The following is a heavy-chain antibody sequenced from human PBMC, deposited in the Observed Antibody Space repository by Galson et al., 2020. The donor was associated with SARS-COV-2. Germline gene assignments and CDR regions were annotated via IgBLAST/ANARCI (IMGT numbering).Heavy chain of an antibody. CDR3: ARLPYYYDSSGYKGAFDY. J-gene: IGHJ4*02. D-gene: IGHD3-22*01. CDR2: TNPNSGGT. V-gene: IGHV1-2*02. CDR1: GYTFTGYY. Sequence: ASVKVSCKASGYTFTGYYMHWVRQAPGQGLEWMGWTNPNSGGTNYAQKFQGRVTMTRDTSISTAYMELSRLRSDDTAVYYCARLPYYYDSSGYKGAFDYWGQGTLVTVSS.